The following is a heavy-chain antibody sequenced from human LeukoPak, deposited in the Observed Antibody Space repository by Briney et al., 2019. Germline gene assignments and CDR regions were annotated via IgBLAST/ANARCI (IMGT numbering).Heavy chain of an antibody. CDR3: ARDRSSFEHSGSYWFDY. CDR1: GGSISSYY. D-gene: IGHD1-26*01. V-gene: IGHV4-59*01. Sequence: PSETLSLTCTVSGGSISSYYWSWIRQPPGKGLEWIGYIYYSGSTNYNPSLKSRVTISVDTSKNQFSLKLSSVTAADTAVYYCARDRSSFEHSGSYWFDYWGQGTLVTVSS. CDR2: IYYSGST. J-gene: IGHJ4*02.